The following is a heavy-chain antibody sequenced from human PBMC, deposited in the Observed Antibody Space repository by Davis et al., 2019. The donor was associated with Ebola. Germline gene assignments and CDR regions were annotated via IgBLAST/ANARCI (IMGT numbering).Heavy chain of an antibody. CDR2: IYNDGSST. J-gene: IGHJ4*02. CDR3: ARIRMFDTLTGFYSGDFDN. CDR1: GFTFSSYW. Sequence: PGGSLRLSCAASGFTFSSYWMHWVRQAPGKGLVWVSRIYNDGSSTSYADSVKGRFTISRDNAKNTLYLQMNSLRGDDTAIYYCARIRMFDTLTGFYSGDFDNWGQGTLVTVSS. D-gene: IGHD3-9*01. V-gene: IGHV3-74*01.